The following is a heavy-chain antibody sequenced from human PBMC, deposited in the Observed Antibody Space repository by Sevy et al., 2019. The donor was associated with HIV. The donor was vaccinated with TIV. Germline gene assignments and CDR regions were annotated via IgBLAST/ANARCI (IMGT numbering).Heavy chain of an antibody. CDR2: IYPGDSDT. CDR3: AGHVRGVVAATDYGMDV. J-gene: IGHJ6*02. Sequence: GESLKISCKGSGYSFTSYWIGWVRQMPGKGLEWMGIIYPGDSDTRYSPSFQGQVTISADKSISTAYLQWSSLKASDTAMYYCAGHVRGVVAATDYGMDVWGQGTTVTVSS. CDR1: GYSFTSYW. D-gene: IGHD2-15*01. V-gene: IGHV5-51*01.